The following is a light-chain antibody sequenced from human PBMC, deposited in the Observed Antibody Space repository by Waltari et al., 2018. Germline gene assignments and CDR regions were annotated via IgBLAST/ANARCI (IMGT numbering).Light chain of an antibody. Sequence: DIEMTQSPYSLAVSLGERTSIYCKSSQSVLYNSENKNYLAWYQQKPGQPPKLLIYWASTRESGVPDRFSGSGSGTDFTLTISSLQAEDVAIYYCHQYYSRPYTFGQGTKLEIK. CDR2: WAS. CDR1: QSVLYNSENKNY. CDR3: HQYYSRPYT. V-gene: IGKV4-1*01. J-gene: IGKJ2*01.